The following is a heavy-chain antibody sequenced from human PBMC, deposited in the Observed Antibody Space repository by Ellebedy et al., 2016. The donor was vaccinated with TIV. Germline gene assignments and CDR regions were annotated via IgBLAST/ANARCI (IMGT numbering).Heavy chain of an antibody. J-gene: IGHJ3*02. V-gene: IGHV4-38-2*02. D-gene: IGHD3-16*01. Sequence: SETLSLTXTVSGYSISSGHYWGWVRQPPGKGLEWIGSIYRTGSTYYNPLLKSRISVSLDTSKNQFSLRLTSVTAADTANYYCASAVEMLAFEAFDIWGQGTMVTVSS. CDR1: GYSISSGHY. CDR3: ASAVEMLAFEAFDI. CDR2: IYRTGST.